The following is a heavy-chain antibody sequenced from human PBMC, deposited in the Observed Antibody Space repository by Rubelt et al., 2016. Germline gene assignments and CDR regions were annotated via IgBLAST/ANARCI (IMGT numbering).Heavy chain of an antibody. Sequence: QVQLAQSGGEVKQPGASVKVSCRASGYTFTGYYIHWVRQAPGQGLEWMGRINPNSGGTNYAQKFQGRVTMTRDTSISTAYMELSRLGSDDTAVYYCASGRTAMYYFDYWGQGTLVTVSS. CDR2: INPNSGGT. CDR3: ASGRTAMYYFDY. J-gene: IGHJ4*02. D-gene: IGHD5-18*01. V-gene: IGHV1-2*06. CDR1: GYTFTGYY.